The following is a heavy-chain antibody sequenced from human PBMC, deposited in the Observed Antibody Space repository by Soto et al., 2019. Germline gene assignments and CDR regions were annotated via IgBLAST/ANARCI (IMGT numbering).Heavy chain of an antibody. CDR1: GFTFSSYW. D-gene: IGHD4-17*01. Sequence: GGSLRLSCAASGFTFSSYWMHWVRQAPGKGLVWVSRINGDGSSTSYADSVKGRFTISRDNAKNTLYLQMNSLRAEDTAVYYCAREGSPTVAYYFDYWGQGTLVTVSS. V-gene: IGHV3-74*01. CDR3: AREGSPTVAYYFDY. CDR2: INGDGSST. J-gene: IGHJ4*02.